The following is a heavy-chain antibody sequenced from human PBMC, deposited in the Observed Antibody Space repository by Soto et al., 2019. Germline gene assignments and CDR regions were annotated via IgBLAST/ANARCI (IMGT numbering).Heavy chain of an antibody. CDR1: GGTSTRYA. V-gene: IGHV1-69*06. D-gene: IGHD3-3*01. Sequence: QERLVQSGAAVRKPGSSVKVSCKVTGGTSTRYAINWVRQAPGKGLEWMGGIVPMFGTSKYAQKFQGRVTITADTSTIIAYMELRSLRSEDTAVYYCNRGSEYDFWSGYLWGEGTLVSVSS. CDR3: NRGSEYDFWSGYL. CDR2: IVPMFGTS. J-gene: IGHJ4*02.